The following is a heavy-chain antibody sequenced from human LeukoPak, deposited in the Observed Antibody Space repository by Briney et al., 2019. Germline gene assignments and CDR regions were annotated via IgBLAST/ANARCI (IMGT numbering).Heavy chain of an antibody. J-gene: IGHJ4*02. Sequence: SETLSLTCAVSGGSISGRNWWSWVRQPTGKGLEWIGEIYHSGTTNYNPSLKSRVTISVDKSKNQFSLKLSSVTAADTAVYFCASWQYSSSSAYWGQGTLVTVSS. V-gene: IGHV4-4*02. CDR2: IYHSGTT. CDR3: ASWQYSSSSAY. CDR1: GGSISGRNW. D-gene: IGHD6-13*01.